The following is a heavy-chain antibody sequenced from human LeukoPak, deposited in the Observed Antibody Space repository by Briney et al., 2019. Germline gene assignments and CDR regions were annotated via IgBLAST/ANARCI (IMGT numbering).Heavy chain of an antibody. CDR3: ARRPYFDWSNWFDP. D-gene: IGHD3-9*01. CDR2: MNPNSGNT. V-gene: IGHV1-8*01. CDR1: GYTFTSYD. J-gene: IGHJ5*02. Sequence: ASVKVSCKASGYTFTSYDINWVRQATGQGLEWMGWMNPNSGNTGYAQKFQDRVTMTRNTSISTAYMELSSLRSEDTAVYYCARRPYFDWSNWFDPWGQGTLVTVSS.